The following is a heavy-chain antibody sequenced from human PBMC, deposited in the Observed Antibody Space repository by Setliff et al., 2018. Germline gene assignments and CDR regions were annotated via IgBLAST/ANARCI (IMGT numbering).Heavy chain of an antibody. CDR3: ASCRFQVPYNY. J-gene: IGHJ4*02. V-gene: IGHV4-4*02. CDR2: IYHSGST. Sequence: SETLSLTCAVSGGSISSGNWWTWVRQPPGKGLEWIGEIYHSGSTNYKPSLKSRVTISVDKSKNQFSLKLNSVTAADTGVYYCASCRFQVPYNYWGQGTLVTVSS. D-gene: IGHD2-2*02. CDR1: GGSISSGNW.